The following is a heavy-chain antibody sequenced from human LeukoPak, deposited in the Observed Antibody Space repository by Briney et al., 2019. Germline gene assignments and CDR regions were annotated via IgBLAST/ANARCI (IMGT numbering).Heavy chain of an antibody. CDR3: AREEPTLTTSGPYKSPDY. CDR2: VSGNGGST. Sequence: GGSLRLSCAASGFTFSSHWMHWVRQAPGKGLVWVSRVSGNGGSTSYADSVKGRFTISRDNAKNTLYLQMNSLRVEDTAVYSCAREEPTLTTSGPYKSPDYWGQGTLVTVSS. D-gene: IGHD4-17*01. J-gene: IGHJ4*02. V-gene: IGHV3-74*01. CDR1: GFTFSSHW.